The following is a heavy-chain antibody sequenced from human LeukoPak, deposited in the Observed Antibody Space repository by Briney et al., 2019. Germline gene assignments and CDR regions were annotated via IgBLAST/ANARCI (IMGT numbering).Heavy chain of an antibody. Sequence: SETLSLTCTVSGGSISSYYWSWIRQPPGKGLEWIGYIYYSGSTNYNPSLKSRVTISVDPSKNQFSLKLSSVTAADTAVYYCARVRTPRYFDLWGRGTLVTVSS. V-gene: IGHV4-59*01. CDR3: ARVRTPRYFDL. CDR2: IYYSGST. J-gene: IGHJ2*01. CDR1: GGSISSYY.